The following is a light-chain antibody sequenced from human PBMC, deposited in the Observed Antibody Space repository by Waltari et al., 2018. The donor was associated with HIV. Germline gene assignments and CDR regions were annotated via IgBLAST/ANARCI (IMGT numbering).Light chain of an antibody. J-gene: IGKJ5*01. CDR1: QSVNRS. CDR3: QTYYKWPLT. CDR2: GAY. Sequence: EIVMMQSPANPSVSPGGRATLSCRTSQSVNRSLAWYHHKPGQPPRLRIYGAYSKATGTPARFSGSGSETEFTLTISSLQSVDFAVYYCQTYYKWPLTFGPGTSLEIK. V-gene: IGKV3D-15*01.